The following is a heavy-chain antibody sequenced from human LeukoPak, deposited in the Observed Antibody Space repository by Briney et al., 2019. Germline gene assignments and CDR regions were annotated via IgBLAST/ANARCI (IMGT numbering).Heavy chain of an antibody. D-gene: IGHD3-10*02. J-gene: IGHJ4*02. CDR3: AKGGSGITMLSIGY. CDR1: GFTFSSYG. Sequence: GGSLRLSCAASGFTFSSYGMHWVRQAPGKGVEWVAVIFYDGSNKYYADSVKGRFTISRDNSKNTLYLQMNSLRAEDTAVYYCAKGGSGITMLSIGYWGQGTLVTVSS. V-gene: IGHV3-30*18. CDR2: IFYDGSNK.